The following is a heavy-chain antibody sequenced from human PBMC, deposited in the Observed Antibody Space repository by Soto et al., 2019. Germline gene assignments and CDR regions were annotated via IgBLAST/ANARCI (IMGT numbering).Heavy chain of an antibody. V-gene: IGHV3-23*01. CDR2: ISGSGGST. Sequence: EVQLLESGGGLVQPGGSLRLSCAASGFTFSSYAMSWVRQAPGKGLEWVSAISGSGGSTYYADSVKGRFTISRDNSKNTLYLQMNSLRAEDTAVYYCAKAPYDSSGYYGAFDIWGQGTMVTVSS. J-gene: IGHJ3*02. D-gene: IGHD3-22*01. CDR1: GFTFSSYA. CDR3: AKAPYDSSGYYGAFDI.